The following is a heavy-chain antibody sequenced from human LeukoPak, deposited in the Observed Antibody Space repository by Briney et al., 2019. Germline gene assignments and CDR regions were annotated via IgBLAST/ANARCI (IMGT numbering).Heavy chain of an antibody. CDR1: GGSSSGYY. Sequence: SETLSLTCVLYGGSSSGYYWSWIRQPPGKGLEWIGEINHSRSTNYNPSLKSRVTISVDTSKNQFSLKLSSVSAADTAVYYCAKDEGDGLRYFDWPTDWGQGTLVTVSS. CDR3: AKDEGDGLRYFDWPTD. J-gene: IGHJ4*02. CDR2: INHSRST. V-gene: IGHV4-34*01. D-gene: IGHD3-9*01.